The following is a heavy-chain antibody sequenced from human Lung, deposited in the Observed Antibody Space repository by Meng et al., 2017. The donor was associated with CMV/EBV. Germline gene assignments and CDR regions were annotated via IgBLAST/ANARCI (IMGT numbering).Heavy chain of an antibody. CDR3: ARLGGLRFAFWYGMDV. V-gene: IGHV4-61*01. CDR2: IYYSGST. Sequence: SETLSLTCTVSGGSVSSGSYYWSWIRQPPGKGLEWIGYIYYSGSTNYNPSLKSRVTISADTSKNQFSLKLSSVTAADTAVYYCARLGGLRFAFWYGMDVWGQGTTVXVSS. J-gene: IGHJ6*02. D-gene: IGHD5-12*01. CDR1: GGSVSSGSYY.